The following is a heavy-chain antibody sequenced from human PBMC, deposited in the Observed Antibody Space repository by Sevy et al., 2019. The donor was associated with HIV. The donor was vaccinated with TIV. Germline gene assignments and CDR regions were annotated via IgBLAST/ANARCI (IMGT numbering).Heavy chain of an antibody. J-gene: IGHJ4*02. Sequence: GGSLRLSCAASGFTFSSYAMHWVRQAPGKGLEWMAVISYDGSNKYYADSVKGRFTISRDNSKNTLYLQMNSLRAEDTAVYHCARDRYYGSGSYYTFDYWGQGTLVTVSS. CDR2: ISYDGSNK. CDR1: GFTFSSYA. D-gene: IGHD3-10*01. V-gene: IGHV3-30-3*01. CDR3: ARDRYYGSGSYYTFDY.